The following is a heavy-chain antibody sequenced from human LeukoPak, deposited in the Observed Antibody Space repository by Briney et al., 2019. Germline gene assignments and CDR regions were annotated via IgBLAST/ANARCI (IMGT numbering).Heavy chain of an antibody. CDR1: GGSISSSSYY. CDR3: ARDPVDYDYVWGSYRVGFDY. CDR2: INHSGST. V-gene: IGHV4-39*07. Sequence: SETLSLTCTVSGGSISSSSYYWSWIRQPPGKGLEWIGEINHSGSTNYNPSLKSRVTITVDTSKNQFSLKLSSVTAADTAVYYCARDPVDYDYVWGSYRVGFDYWGQGTLVTVSS. D-gene: IGHD3-16*02. J-gene: IGHJ4*02.